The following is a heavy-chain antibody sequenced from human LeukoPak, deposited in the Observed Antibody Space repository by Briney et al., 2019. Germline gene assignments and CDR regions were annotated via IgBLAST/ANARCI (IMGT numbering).Heavy chain of an antibody. CDR2: IKEDGSEK. V-gene: IGHV3-7*04. CDR3: AREYASSRYRYFDL. J-gene: IGHJ2*01. D-gene: IGHD6-13*01. CDR1: GFTFSSYL. Sequence: GGSLRLSCAASGFTFSSYLMTWVRQAPGKRLEWVANIKEDGSEKYFADSVKGRFTISRDNAKNSVYLQMDSLRAEDTAVYYCAREYASSRYRYFDLWGRGTLVTVSS.